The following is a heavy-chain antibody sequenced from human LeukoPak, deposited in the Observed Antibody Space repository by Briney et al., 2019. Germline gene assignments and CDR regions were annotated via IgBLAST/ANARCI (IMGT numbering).Heavy chain of an antibody. CDR1: GFTFSSYA. J-gene: IGHJ5*02. V-gene: IGHV3-30*04. Sequence: PGGSLRLSCAASGFTFSSYAMHWVRQAPGKGLEWVALISYDGSNKYYADSVKGRFTISRDNSKNTLYLQMNSLRAEDTAVYYCAKLVPGIAVAGKNWFDPWGQGTLVTVSS. D-gene: IGHD6-19*01. CDR3: AKLVPGIAVAGKNWFDP. CDR2: ISYDGSNK.